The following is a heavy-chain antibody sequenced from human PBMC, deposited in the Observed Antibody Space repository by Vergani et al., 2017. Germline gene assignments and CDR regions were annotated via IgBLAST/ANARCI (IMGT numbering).Heavy chain of an antibody. CDR2: IYYSGST. Sequence: QLQLQESGPGLVKPSETLSLTCTVSGGSISSSSYYWGWIRQPPGKGLEWIGSIYYSGSTYYNPSLKSRVTISVDTSKSQFSLKLSSVTAADTAVYYCASTNPGIAAASYAAWGVYWGQGTLVTVSS. D-gene: IGHD6-13*01. CDR3: ASTNPGIAAASYAAWGVY. V-gene: IGHV4-39*01. CDR1: GGSISSSSYY. J-gene: IGHJ4*02.